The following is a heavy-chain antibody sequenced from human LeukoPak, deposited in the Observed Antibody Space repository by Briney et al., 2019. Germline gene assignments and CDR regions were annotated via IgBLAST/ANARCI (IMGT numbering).Heavy chain of an antibody. V-gene: IGHV4-39*07. CDR1: GGSISSSSYY. D-gene: IGHD3-22*01. CDR2: IYYSGST. J-gene: IGHJ5*02. Sequence: SETLSLTCTVSGGSISSSSYYWGWIRQPPGKGLEWIGSIYYSGSTYYNPSLKSRVTISVDTSKNQFSLKLSSVTAADTAVYYCARERAHFYYDSSGYSPKVTGWFDPWGQGTLVTVSS. CDR3: ARERAHFYYDSSGYSPKVTGWFDP.